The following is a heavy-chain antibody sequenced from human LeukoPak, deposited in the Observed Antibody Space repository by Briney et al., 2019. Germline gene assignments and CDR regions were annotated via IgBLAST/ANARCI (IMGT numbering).Heavy chain of an antibody. Sequence: GGSLRLSCAASGFTFSSYGMHWVRQAPGKGLEWVAFIRCDGSNKYYADSVKGRFTISRDNSKNTLYLQMNSLRAEDTAVYYCARDPGGYARPPEYYFDYWGQGTLVTVSS. CDR2: IRCDGSNK. J-gene: IGHJ4*02. V-gene: IGHV3-30*02. D-gene: IGHD5-12*01. CDR3: ARDPGGYARPPEYYFDY. CDR1: GFTFSSYG.